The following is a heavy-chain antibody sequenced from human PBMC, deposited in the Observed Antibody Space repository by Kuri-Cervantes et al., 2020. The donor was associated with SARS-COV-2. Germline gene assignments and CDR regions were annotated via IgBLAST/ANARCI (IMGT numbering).Heavy chain of an antibody. D-gene: IGHD2-2*01. CDR3: AKSLDIVVVPAATDY. J-gene: IGHJ4*02. CDR2: ISGSGGST. Sequence: SCKGSGYSFTSYWIGWVRQAPGKGLEWVSAISGSGGSTYYADSVKGRFTISRDNSKNTLYLQMNSLRAEDTAVYYCAKSLDIVVVPAATDYWGQGTLVTVSS. CDR1: GYSFTSYW. V-gene: IGHV3-23*01.